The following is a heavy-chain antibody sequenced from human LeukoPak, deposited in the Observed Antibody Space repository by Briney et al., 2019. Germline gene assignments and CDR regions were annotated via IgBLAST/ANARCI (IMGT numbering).Heavy chain of an antibody. CDR2: IYHSGST. J-gene: IGHJ5*02. CDR3: AREPGYCTSSICRNWFDP. Sequence: SETLSLTCAVSGYSISSGYYWGWIRQPPGKGLEWIGSIYHSGSTQYNPSLKSRVTISIDTSKNQFFLKLNSVTAADTAVYYCAREPGYCTSSICRNWFDPWGQGTLVTVSS. D-gene: IGHD2-2*01. CDR1: GYSISSGYY. V-gene: IGHV4-38-2*02.